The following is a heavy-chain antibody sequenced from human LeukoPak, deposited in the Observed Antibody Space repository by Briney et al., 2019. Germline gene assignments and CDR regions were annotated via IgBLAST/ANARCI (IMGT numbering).Heavy chain of an antibody. J-gene: IGHJ4*02. CDR3: ARVDRNSSGYRY. Sequence: GGSLRLSCAASGFIVSSNYMSRVRQAPGKGLEWVSVIYSAGSTYYADSVKGRFTMSRDDSKNTVYLQMNSLRVEDTAVYYCARVDRNSSGYRYWGQGTLVTVSS. D-gene: IGHD6-13*01. CDR1: GFIVSSNY. V-gene: IGHV3-53*01. CDR2: IYSAGST.